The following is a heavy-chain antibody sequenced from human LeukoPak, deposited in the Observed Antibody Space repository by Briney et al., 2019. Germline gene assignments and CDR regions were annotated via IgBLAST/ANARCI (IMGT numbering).Heavy chain of an antibody. CDR1: GLSFSDYS. CDR3: VELGITMIGGV. CDR2: ISRSSSTI. J-gene: IGHJ6*04. D-gene: IGHD3-10*02. V-gene: IGHV3-48*04. Sequence: GGSLRLSCAVSGLSFSDYSMNWVRQAPGKGLEWVSYISRSSSTIYYADSVKGRFTISRDNAKNSLYLQMNGLRAEDTAVYYCVELGITMIGGVWGKGTTVTISS.